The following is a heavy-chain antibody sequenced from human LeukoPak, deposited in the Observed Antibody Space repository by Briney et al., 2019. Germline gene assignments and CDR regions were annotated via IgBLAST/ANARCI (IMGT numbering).Heavy chain of an antibody. V-gene: IGHV3-30*04. CDR2: ISYNGINK. D-gene: IGHD1-26*01. J-gene: IGHJ5*02. CDR3: ARDNSVGDNAWWFDP. Sequence: PGGSLRLSCAASGFTFSNYAMHWVRQAPGKGLAWVAIISYNGINKYYADSVKGRFTISQDNSKNTLYLHMNSLRAEDTAIYYCARDNSVGDNAWWFDPWGQGTLVTVSS. CDR1: GFTFSNYA.